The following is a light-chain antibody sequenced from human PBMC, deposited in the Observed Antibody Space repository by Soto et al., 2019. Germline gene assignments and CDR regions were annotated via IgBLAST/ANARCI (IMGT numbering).Light chain of an antibody. J-gene: IGLJ2*01. Sequence: QSVLTQPPSASGTPGQRVTISCSGSSSNIGSNYVYWYQQLPGTAPKLLIYRNNQRPSGVPDRFSGSKSGTSASLAISGLRSEDEADYSWAAWDDNMSVVVFGGGTKVTVL. CDR1: SSNIGSNY. CDR2: RNN. CDR3: AAWDDNMSVVV. V-gene: IGLV1-47*01.